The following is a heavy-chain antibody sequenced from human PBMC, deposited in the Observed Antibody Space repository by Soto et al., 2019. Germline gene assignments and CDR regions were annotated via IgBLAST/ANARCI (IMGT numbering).Heavy chain of an antibody. CDR2: INPSGGST. CDR1: GYTFTSYY. D-gene: IGHD5-12*01. Sequence: ASVKVSCKASGYTFTSYYMHWVRQAPGQGLEWMGIINPSGGSTSYAQKFQGRVTMTRDTSTSTVYMELSSLRSEDTAVYYCESGRPPEMATIPHAFDIWGQGTMVTVSS. J-gene: IGHJ3*02. V-gene: IGHV1-46*01. CDR3: ESGRPPEMATIPHAFDI.